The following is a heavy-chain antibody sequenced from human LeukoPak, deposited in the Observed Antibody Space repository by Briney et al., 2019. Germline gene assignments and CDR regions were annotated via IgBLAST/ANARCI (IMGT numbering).Heavy chain of an antibody. CDR3: TRESRDDYNYWGRKFDY. J-gene: IGHJ4*02. Sequence: PGRSLRLSCTASGFTFGDYSMTWVRQAPGKRLEWVGFIRSKTYGGTTEYAASVQGRFTISRDDSKSIAYLQMSGLKTEDTALYYCTRESRDDYNYWGRKFDYWGQGTLVTVSS. CDR2: IRSKTYGGTT. V-gene: IGHV3-49*04. CDR1: GFTFGDYS. D-gene: IGHD5-24*01.